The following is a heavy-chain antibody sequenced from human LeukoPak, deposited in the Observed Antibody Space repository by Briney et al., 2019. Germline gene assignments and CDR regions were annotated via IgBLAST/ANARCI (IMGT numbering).Heavy chain of an antibody. CDR2: ISGSGGST. CDR1: GFTFSSYA. V-gene: IGHV3-23*01. CDR3: AKDSGRSGTYYGMDV. Sequence: GASLRLSCAASGFTFSSYAMSWVRQAPGKGLEWVSAISGSGGSTYYADSVKGRFTISRDNSKNTLYLQMNSLRAEDTAVYYCAKDSGRSGTYYGMDVWGQGTTVTVSS. D-gene: IGHD1-26*01. J-gene: IGHJ6*02.